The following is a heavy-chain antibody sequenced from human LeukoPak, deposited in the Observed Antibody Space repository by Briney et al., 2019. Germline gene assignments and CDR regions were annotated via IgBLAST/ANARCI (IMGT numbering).Heavy chain of an antibody. D-gene: IGHD3-3*01. CDR3: ARGLASITIFGVVISHFDY. CDR2: ISSSGSTI. J-gene: IGHJ4*02. Sequence: GGSLRLSCAASGFTFSSYEMNWVRQAPGKGLEWVSYISSSGSTIYYADSVKGRFTISRDNAKNSLYLQMNSLRAEDTAVYYCARGLASITIFGVVISHFDYWGQGTLVTVSS. V-gene: IGHV3-48*03. CDR1: GFTFSSYE.